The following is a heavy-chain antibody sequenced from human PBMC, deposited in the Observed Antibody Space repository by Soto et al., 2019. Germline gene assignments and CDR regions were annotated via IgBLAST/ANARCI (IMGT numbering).Heavy chain of an antibody. CDR3: ARGGSYFDY. J-gene: IGHJ4*02. CDR2: ITGSGNTI. D-gene: IGHD1-26*01. CDR1: GFTFSSYE. Sequence: ESGGGLVQPGGSLRLSCAASGFTFSSYEMNWVRQAPGKGLEWVSYITGSGNTIYYADSVKGRFTISRDNAKNSMYLQMNSLRAEDTAVYYCARGGSYFDYWGQGTLVTVSS. V-gene: IGHV3-48*03.